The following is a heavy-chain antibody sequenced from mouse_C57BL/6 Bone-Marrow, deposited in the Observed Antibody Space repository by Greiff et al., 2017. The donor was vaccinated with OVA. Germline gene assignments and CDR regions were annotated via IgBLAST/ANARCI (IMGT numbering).Heavy chain of an antibody. J-gene: IGHJ3*01. D-gene: IGHD2-5*01. Sequence: VQLQQSGPGLVQPSQSLSITCTVSGFSLTSYGVHWVRQSPGKGLEWLGVIWRGGSTDYNAAFMSRLSITKDNSKSQVFFKMNSLQADDTAIYYCAKTYYSNPAWLAYWGQGTLVTVSA. CDR1: GFSLTSYG. CDR2: IWRGGST. CDR3: AKTYYSNPAWLAY. V-gene: IGHV2-5*01.